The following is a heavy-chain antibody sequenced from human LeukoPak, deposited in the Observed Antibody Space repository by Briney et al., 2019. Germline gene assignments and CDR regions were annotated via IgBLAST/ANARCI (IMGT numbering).Heavy chain of an antibody. D-gene: IGHD4-17*01. J-gene: IGHJ6*02. V-gene: IGHV4-30-4*01. CDR2: IYNSGST. CDR1: GGSISSGDYS. CDR3: AREEGAVTTPPENLYYYFGMDV. Sequence: PSQTLSLTCTVSGGSISSGDYSWSWIRQSPGKGLEWIGYIYNSGSTYYNPSLKSRVTISVDTSKNQFSLNLSSVSAADTAVYFCAREEGAVTTPPENLYYYFGMDVWGQGTTVTVSS.